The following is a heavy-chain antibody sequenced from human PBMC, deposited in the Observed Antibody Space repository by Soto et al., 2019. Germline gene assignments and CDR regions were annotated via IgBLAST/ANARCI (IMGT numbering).Heavy chain of an antibody. CDR3: AKDLSILATIQYFDS. V-gene: IGHV3-48*01. D-gene: IGHD5-12*01. CDR1: GFTFSSYS. Sequence: GGSLRLSCAASGFTFSSYSMNWVRQAPGKGLEWVSYISSSSSTIYYADSVKGRFTISRDSSENTLFLQMNSLRVEDTAVYYSAKDLSILATIQYFDSWGQGTLVTVSS. J-gene: IGHJ4*02. CDR2: ISSSSSTI.